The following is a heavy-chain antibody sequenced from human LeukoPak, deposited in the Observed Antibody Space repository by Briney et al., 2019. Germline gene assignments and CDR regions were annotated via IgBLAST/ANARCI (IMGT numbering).Heavy chain of an antibody. CDR3: ATGTGYSSSSIDY. Sequence: GGSLRLSCAATGFTFDDYTMHWVRQAPGKGLGWVSLISWDGGSTYYADSVKGRFTISRDNSKNSLYLQMNSLRTEDTALYYCATGTGYSSSSIDYWGQGTLVTVSS. CDR1: GFTFDDYT. D-gene: IGHD6-6*01. V-gene: IGHV3-43*01. J-gene: IGHJ4*02. CDR2: ISWDGGST.